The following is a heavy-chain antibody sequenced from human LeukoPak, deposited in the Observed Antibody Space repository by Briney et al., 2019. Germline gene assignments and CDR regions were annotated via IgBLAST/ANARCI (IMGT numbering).Heavy chain of an antibody. CDR2: INPSTGAT. J-gene: IGHJ4*02. CDR1: GYAFIGYY. V-gene: IGHV1-2*02. D-gene: IGHD6-19*01. Sequence: ASVKVSCKASGYAFIGYYMHWVRQAPGQGLEWMGWINPSTGATKSAQSFQGRITMTRDTSISTAYMELSRLTSDDTAVFYCARDPSIAVSGTSYYFDYWGQGTLVTVSS. CDR3: ARDPSIAVSGTSYYFDY.